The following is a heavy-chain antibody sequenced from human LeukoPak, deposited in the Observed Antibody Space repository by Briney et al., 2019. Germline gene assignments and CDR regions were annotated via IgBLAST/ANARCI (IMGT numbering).Heavy chain of an antibody. CDR3: ARDSDSGSSRFDY. CDR1: GGSISSSSYY. D-gene: IGHD1-26*01. Sequence: PSETLSLTCTVSGGSISSSSYYWAWIRQPPGKGLEWIGSIHYSGSTYYNPSLQSRVTISIDTSKNQFSLKLRFVTAADTAVYYCARDSDSGSSRFDYWGQGTLVTVSS. J-gene: IGHJ4*02. V-gene: IGHV4-39*07. CDR2: IHYSGST.